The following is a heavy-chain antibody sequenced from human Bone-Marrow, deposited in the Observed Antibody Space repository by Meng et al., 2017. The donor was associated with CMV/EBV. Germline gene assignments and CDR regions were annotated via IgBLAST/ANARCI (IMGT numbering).Heavy chain of an antibody. CDR2: ISAYNGNT. V-gene: IGHV1-18*01. Sequence: ASVKVSCKASGYTFTSYGISWVRQAPGQGLEWMGWISAYNGNTNYAQKLQGRVTMTTDTSTSTAYMELRSLRSDDTAVYYCARSYDFWSGYYQINYYYGMDVWGQGTTVTVSS. D-gene: IGHD3-3*01. CDR3: ARSYDFWSGYYQINYYYGMDV. J-gene: IGHJ6*02. CDR1: GYTFTSYG.